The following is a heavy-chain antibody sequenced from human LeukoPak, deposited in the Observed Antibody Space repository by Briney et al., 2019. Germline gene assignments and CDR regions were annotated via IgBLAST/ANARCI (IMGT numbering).Heavy chain of an antibody. CDR1: GFIFSDHY. CDR3: ARVGYFGSGNYNSFDI. J-gene: IGHJ3*02. Sequence: GGSLRLSCAASGFIFSDHYMSWVRQAPGEGLEWVSYISSSGNTIYYEDSVKGRFTISRDNARDNAKNSLYLQMNSLRAEDTAVYFCARVGYFGSGNYNSFDIWGRGTMVTVSS. V-gene: IGHV3-11*01. D-gene: IGHD3-10*01. CDR2: ISSSGNTI.